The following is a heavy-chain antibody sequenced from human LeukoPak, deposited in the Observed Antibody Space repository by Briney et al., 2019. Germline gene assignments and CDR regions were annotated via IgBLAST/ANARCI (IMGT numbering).Heavy chain of an antibody. Sequence: ASVKVSCKASGYTFTGYYMHWVRQTPGQGLEWMGRINPNNGGTNCAQKFQGRVTMTGDTSISTAYMELSSLRFEDTAVYYCARGMGYSGYDKYYFDYWGQGTLVIVSS. CDR1: GYTFTGYY. CDR3: ARGMGYSGYDKYYFDY. J-gene: IGHJ4*02. D-gene: IGHD5-12*01. V-gene: IGHV1-2*06. CDR2: INPNNGGT.